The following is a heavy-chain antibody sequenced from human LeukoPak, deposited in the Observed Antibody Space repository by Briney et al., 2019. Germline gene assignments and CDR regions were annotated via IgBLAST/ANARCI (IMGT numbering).Heavy chain of an antibody. CDR1: GFTFSDYY. D-gene: IGHD3-3*01. Sequence: GGSLRLSCAASGFTFSDYYMSWIRQAPGKGLEWVSYISSSGSTIYYADSVKGRFTISRDNAKNSLYLQMNSLRAEDTAVYYCARDGVYYDFWSGYYTLDYWGQGTLVTVSS. CDR2: ISSSGSTI. J-gene: IGHJ4*02. CDR3: ARDGVYYDFWSGYYTLDY. V-gene: IGHV3-11*04.